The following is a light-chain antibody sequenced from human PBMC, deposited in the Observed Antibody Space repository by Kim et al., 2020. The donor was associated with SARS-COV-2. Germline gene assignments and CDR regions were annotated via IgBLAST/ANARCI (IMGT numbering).Light chain of an antibody. CDR2: GAS. CDR1: QSVSK. J-gene: IGKJ1*01. CDR3: QQYNIWRT. Sequence: EIVMTQSPATLSVSPGERATLSCRASQSVSKLAWYQQRPGQAPRLLIYGASTRATGIPARFSGSGSGTEFTLTISSLQSEDFAVYYCQQYNIWRTFGKGTKVDIK. V-gene: IGKV3-15*01.